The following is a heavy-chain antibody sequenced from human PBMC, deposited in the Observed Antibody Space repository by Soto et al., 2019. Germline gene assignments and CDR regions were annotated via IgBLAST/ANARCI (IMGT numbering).Heavy chain of an antibody. CDR3: ARWPVSSIAARGYYYYGMDV. CDR1: GFTFSSYD. CDR2: IGTAGDT. D-gene: IGHD6-6*01. J-gene: IGHJ6*02. V-gene: IGHV3-13*01. Sequence: GGSLRLSCAASGFTFSSYDMHWVRQATGKGLEWVSAIGTAGDTYYPGSVKGRFTISRENAKNSLYLQMNSLRAEDTAVYYCARWPVSSIAARGYYYYGMDVWGQGTTVTVSS.